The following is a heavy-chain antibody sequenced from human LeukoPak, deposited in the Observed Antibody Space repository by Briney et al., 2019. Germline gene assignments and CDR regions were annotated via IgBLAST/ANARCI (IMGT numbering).Heavy chain of an antibody. D-gene: IGHD1-1*01. CDR1: GNYW. CDR2: INSDGSWT. V-gene: IGHV3-74*01. Sequence: GGSLRLSCAASGNYWMHWVRQAPGKGLVWVSHINSDGSWTSYADSVKGRFTVSRDNSKNTLYLQMNSLRAEDTAVYYCVKGLVQTTMSYSVGYWGQGALVTVSS. CDR3: VKGLVQTTMSYSVGY. J-gene: IGHJ4*02.